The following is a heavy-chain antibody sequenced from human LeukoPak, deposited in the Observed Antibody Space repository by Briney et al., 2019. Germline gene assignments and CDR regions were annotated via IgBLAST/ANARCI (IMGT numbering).Heavy chain of an antibody. Sequence: PGGSLRLSCAASGFTFSSYAMHWIRQAPGKGLEWVSYISSSGSTIYYADSVKGRFTISRDNAKNSLYLQMNSLRAEDTAVYYCARDQEGIGYDDFDYWGQGTLVTVSS. J-gene: IGHJ4*02. CDR3: ARDQEGIGYDDFDY. CDR2: ISSSGSTI. CDR1: GFTFSSYA. D-gene: IGHD5-12*01. V-gene: IGHV3-48*04.